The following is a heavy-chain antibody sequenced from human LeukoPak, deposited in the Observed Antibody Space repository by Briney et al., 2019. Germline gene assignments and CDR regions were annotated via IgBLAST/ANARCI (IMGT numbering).Heavy chain of an antibody. D-gene: IGHD6-13*01. CDR1: GFTFSSYS. Sequence: GGSLRLSCAASGFTFSSYSMNSVRHAPGMGLEWVSSISSSSSYIYYADSVKGRFTISRDNAKNSLYLQMNSLRAEDTAVYYCARDLRLGSSSSHWGQGTLVTVSS. CDR3: ARDLRLGSSSSH. V-gene: IGHV3-21*01. J-gene: IGHJ4*02. CDR2: ISSSSSYI.